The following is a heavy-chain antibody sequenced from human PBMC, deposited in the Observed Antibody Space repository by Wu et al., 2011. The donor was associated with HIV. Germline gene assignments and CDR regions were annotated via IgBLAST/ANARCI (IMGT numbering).Heavy chain of an antibody. CDR1: GGTLRKYA. CDR3: ARGIGDYRDNWFDS. J-gene: IGHJ5*01. D-gene: IGHD4-17*01. Sequence: QVQLVQSGAEVREPGSSVKVSCKASGGTLRKYAFSWVRQAPGQGLEWMGGIIPMFGTTSYAQKFQGRVTITADKSTSTAYMELSSLRSEDTAIYYCARGIGDYRDNWFDSGAKEAWSQSSQ. CDR2: IIPMFGTT. V-gene: IGHV1-69*06.